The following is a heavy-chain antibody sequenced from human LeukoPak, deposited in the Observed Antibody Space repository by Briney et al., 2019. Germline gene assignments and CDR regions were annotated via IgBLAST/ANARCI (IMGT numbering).Heavy chain of an antibody. CDR1: GFNFTTNN. CDR3: GRRFCNSCPLDF. Sequence: PGGSLRLSCVGSGFNFTTNNMYWVRQAPGKGLECVSTFLAGGLLDYADSVRDRFTISRDTSKNTLYLQMNSLSAEDTAVYYCGRRFCNSCPLDFWGQGTLVTVSS. D-gene: IGHD2-21*01. J-gene: IGHJ4*02. CDR2: FLAGGLL. V-gene: IGHV3-66*04.